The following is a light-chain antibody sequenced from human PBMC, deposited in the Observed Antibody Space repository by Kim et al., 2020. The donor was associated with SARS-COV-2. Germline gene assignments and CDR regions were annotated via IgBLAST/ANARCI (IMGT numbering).Light chain of an antibody. V-gene: IGKV3-11*01. CDR3: QQRANWPLT. CDR2: DAS. Sequence: LSPGERATLSCRASQNVNNFVAWYQQKPGQSPRLLIYDASNRAIAIPARFSGSGSGTDFTLTISSLEPEDFAVYYCQQRANWPLTFGGGTKVDIK. J-gene: IGKJ4*01. CDR1: QNVNNF.